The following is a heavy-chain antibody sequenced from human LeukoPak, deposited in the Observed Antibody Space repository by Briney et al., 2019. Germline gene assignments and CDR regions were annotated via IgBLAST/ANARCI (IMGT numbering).Heavy chain of an antibody. V-gene: IGHV3-23*01. CDR1: GFTFATYT. J-gene: IGHJ4*02. CDR2: IRGSDASP. Sequence: GGSLRLSCAASGFTFATYTMSWLRQAPGKGLEWVSDIRGSDASPYYAHSAKGRFTISRDNSKNTLYLQMNSLRAEDTAVYYCAKLGRYQLPLDDYWGQGTLVTVSS. CDR3: AKLGRYQLPLDDY. D-gene: IGHD2-2*01.